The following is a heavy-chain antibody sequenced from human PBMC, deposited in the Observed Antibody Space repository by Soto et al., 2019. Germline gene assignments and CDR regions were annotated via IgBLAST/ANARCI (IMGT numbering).Heavy chain of an antibody. D-gene: IGHD6-6*01. CDR3: AKERAARGIDY. Sequence: ESGGGLVQPGGSLRLYCAASGFTFSNYAMSWVRQAPGKGLEWVSTISNSGGNTYYADSVKGRFTISRDNSENTLYLQMNSLRAEDTALYYCAKERAARGIDYWGQGSLVSVSS. CDR1: GFTFSNYA. CDR2: ISNSGGNT. V-gene: IGHV3-23*01. J-gene: IGHJ4*02.